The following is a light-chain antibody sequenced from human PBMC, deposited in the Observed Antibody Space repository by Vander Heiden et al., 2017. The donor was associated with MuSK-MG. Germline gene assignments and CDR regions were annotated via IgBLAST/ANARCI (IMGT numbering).Light chain of an antibody. CDR2: LGS. CDR3: SQSSQTPLT. J-gene: IGKJ3*01. Sequence: DIVMTQSPLSLPVTPGEPASISCRSSQSLLHSNGYNYLDWYLQKPGQSPQLLIYLGSNRASGVPDRFSGSGSGTDFTLKISRVEAEDVGVYYCSQSSQTPLTFGPGTKVDIK. CDR1: QSLLHSNGYNY. V-gene: IGKV2-28*01.